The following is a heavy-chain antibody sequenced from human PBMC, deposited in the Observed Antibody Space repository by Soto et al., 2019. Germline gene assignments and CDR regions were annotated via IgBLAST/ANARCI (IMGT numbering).Heavy chain of an antibody. D-gene: IGHD3-16*01. CDR3: ATQTISYTWGV. V-gene: IGHV4-4*02. CDR1: GGPITTTTW. CDR2: LHHDGTT. J-gene: IGHJ6*02. Sequence: QVQLQESGPGLVKPSETLSLTCAVSGGPITTTTWWAWVRLPPGKGLEWIGELHHDGTTNYNPSLASRITLSLDKSHHPFSLKLTSVTAADPAIYSCATQTISYTWGVWGRGTTVTVSS.